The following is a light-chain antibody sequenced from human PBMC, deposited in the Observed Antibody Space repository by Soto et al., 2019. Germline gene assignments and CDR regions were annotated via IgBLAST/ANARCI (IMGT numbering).Light chain of an antibody. V-gene: IGLV2-14*01. Sequence: QSALTQPASVSGSPGQSITISCTGTSSDVGGYIYVSWYQQHPGKAPKLIIYEVTNRPSGVSNRFSGSESDNTASLTISGXXXXXXXXYFCSSYTNSTVIFGGGTKLTV. CDR2: EVT. CDR3: SSYTNSTVI. CDR1: SSDVGGYIY. J-gene: IGLJ2*01.